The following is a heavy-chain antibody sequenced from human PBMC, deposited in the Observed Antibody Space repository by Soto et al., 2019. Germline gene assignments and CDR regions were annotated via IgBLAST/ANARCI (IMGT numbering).Heavy chain of an antibody. CDR3: ARAVGNSYGMDV. V-gene: IGHV3-11*06. Sequence: QVQLVESGGGLVKPGGSLRLSCAASGFTFSDYYMNWIRQAPGKGLEWLSYSDGRSAYTNYADSVKGRFTISRDNAKNSLFLQLTSLRDEDTAVYYCARAVGNSYGMDVWGQGTTVTVSS. J-gene: IGHJ6*02. D-gene: IGHD1-26*01. CDR2: SDGRSAYT. CDR1: GFTFSDYY.